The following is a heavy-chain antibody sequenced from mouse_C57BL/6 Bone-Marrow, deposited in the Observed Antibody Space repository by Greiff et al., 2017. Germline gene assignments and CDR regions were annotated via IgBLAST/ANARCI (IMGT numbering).Heavy chain of an antibody. CDR1: GYTFTTYP. J-gene: IGHJ4*01. Sequence: QVQLQQSGAELVKPGASVKMSCKASGYTFTTYPIEWMKQNHGKSLEWIGNFHPYNDDTKYNEKFKGKATLTVEKSSSTVSLELSRLASDASAVYYCTRCAPIRGGGAMDYWGQGTSVTVSS. CDR3: TRCAPIRGGGAMDY. V-gene: IGHV1-47*01. D-gene: IGHD3-1*01. CDR2: FHPYNDDT.